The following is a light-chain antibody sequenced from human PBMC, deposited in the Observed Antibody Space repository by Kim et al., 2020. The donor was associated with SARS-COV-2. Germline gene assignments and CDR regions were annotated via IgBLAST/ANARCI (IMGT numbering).Light chain of an antibody. CDR1: SGHSSNA. CDR2: VNNDGSH. J-gene: IGLJ3*02. Sequence: QLVLTQSPTASASLGASVKLTCTLNSGHSSNAIAWHQQQPEKGPRYLMKVNNDGSHSKGDGIPDRFSGSSSGAERYLTISSLQSVDEADYYCQSWGVFGGGTKLNVL. CDR3: QSWGV. V-gene: IGLV4-69*01.